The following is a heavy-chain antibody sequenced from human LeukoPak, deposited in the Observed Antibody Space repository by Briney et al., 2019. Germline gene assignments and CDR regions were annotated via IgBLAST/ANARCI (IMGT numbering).Heavy chain of an antibody. D-gene: IGHD5-18*01. J-gene: IGHJ4*02. CDR1: GYTFTSYG. Sequence: ASVKVSCKASGYTFTSYGISWVRQAPGQGLEWMGWISAYNGNTNYAQKLRGRVTMTTGTSTSTAYMELRSLRSDDTAVYYCARVGYSYGLTLGDYWGQGTLVTVSS. V-gene: IGHV1-18*01. CDR3: ARVGYSYGLTLGDY. CDR2: ISAYNGNT.